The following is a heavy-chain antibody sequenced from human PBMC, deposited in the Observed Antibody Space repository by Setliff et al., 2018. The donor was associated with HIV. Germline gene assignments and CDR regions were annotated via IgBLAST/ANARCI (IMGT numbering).Heavy chain of an antibody. Sequence: GASVKVSCKVSGDTLTKLSIYWVRQAPGKGLEWMGGFDHEEGKIIYAQKFQGRVSMTEDTSTDTAYMDLSSQRSDDTAVYHCAAPSSVYIFGVLTPVSFDYWGQGTLVTV. CDR1: GDTLTKLS. V-gene: IGHV1-24*01. D-gene: IGHD3-3*02. J-gene: IGHJ4*02. CDR2: FDHEEGKI. CDR3: AAPSSVYIFGVLTPVSFDY.